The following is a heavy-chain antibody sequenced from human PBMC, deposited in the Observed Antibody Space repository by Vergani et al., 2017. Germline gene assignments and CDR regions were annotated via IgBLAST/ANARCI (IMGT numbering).Heavy chain of an antibody. D-gene: IGHD1-14*01. J-gene: IGHJ5*01. V-gene: IGHV3-33*01. CDR2: TWYDGNNK. CDR1: GFTFNQYG. Sequence: QVQLVESGGGVVQPGRSLRLSCAASGFTFNQYGMHWVRQAPGKGLEWVAVTWYDGNNKQYADSVKGRFTISRDNSKSTMYLKMNSLRDEDTGVYYCARDWRLLYNRFDPWGQGTLVTGSS. CDR3: ARDWRLLYNRFDP.